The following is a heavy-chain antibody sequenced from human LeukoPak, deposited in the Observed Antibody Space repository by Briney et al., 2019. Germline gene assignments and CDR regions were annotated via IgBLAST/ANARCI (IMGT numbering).Heavy chain of an antibody. D-gene: IGHD1-26*01. Sequence: SETLSLTCTVSGGSISSYYWSWIRQPPGKGLEWIGYIYYSGSTNYNPSLKSRVTISVDTPKNQFSLKLSSVTAADTAVYYCARSDSGSYYYFDYRGQGTLVTVSS. CDR2: IYYSGST. CDR3: ARSDSGSYYYFDY. V-gene: IGHV4-59*01. CDR1: GGSISSYY. J-gene: IGHJ4*02.